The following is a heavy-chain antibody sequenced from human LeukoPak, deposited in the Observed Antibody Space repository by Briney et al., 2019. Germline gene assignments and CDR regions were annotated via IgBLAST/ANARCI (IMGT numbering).Heavy chain of an antibody. CDR1: GGSFSGYY. Sequence: SETLSLTCAVYGGSFSGYYWSWIRQPPGKGLEWIGYIYYSGSTNYNPSLKSRVTISVDTSKNQFSLKLSSVTAADTAVYYCARNRDWFDPWGQGTLVTVSS. J-gene: IGHJ5*02. CDR3: ARNRDWFDP. V-gene: IGHV4-59*01. D-gene: IGHD3-10*01. CDR2: IYYSGST.